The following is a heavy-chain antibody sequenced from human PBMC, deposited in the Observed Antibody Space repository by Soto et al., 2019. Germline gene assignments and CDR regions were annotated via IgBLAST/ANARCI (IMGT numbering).Heavy chain of an antibody. V-gene: IGHV1-69*10. CDR1: GDNFKKNV. J-gene: IGHJ6*02. CDR2: TIPALGKT. CDR3: ARGPFRPSAMDV. Sequence: GASVKVSCKASGDNFKKNVSTWVRQAPGQGLEWMGGTIPALGKTHYIEKFQGRVTITVDDATRTVYMEVRDLTSEDTAIYYCARGPFRPSAMDVWGQGTTVTVSS. D-gene: IGHD3-10*01.